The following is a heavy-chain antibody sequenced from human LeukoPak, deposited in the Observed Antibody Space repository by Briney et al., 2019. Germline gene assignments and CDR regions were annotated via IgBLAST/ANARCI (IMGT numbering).Heavy chain of an antibody. CDR3: ARVGTAAPPVVPAAHRLTVLGDYYYYGMDV. D-gene: IGHD2-2*01. J-gene: IGHJ6*02. V-gene: IGHV4-39*07. CDR2: VYYSGRT. CDR1: SGSISNSSYF. Sequence: SETLSLTCTVSSGSISNSSYFWGWIRQPPGKGLEWIGTVYYSGRTYYKPSLKSRVTISVDTSKNQFSLKLSSVTAADTAVYYCARVGTAAPPVVPAAHRLTVLGDYYYYGMDVWGQGTTVTVSS.